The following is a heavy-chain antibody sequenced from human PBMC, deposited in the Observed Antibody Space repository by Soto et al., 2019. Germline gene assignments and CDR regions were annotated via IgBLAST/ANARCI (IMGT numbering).Heavy chain of an antibody. D-gene: IGHD6-19*01. J-gene: IGHJ5*02. CDR3: ARGGSSGWYLPFDP. V-gene: IGHV3-33*01. CDR2: IWYDGSNK. CDR1: GFTFSSYG. Sequence: QVQLVESGGGVVQPGRSLRLSCAASGFTFSSYGMHWVRQAPGKGLEWVAVIWYDGSNKYYADSVKGRFTISRDNSENTLYLQMNSLRAEDTAVYYCARGGSSGWYLPFDPWGQGTLVTVSS.